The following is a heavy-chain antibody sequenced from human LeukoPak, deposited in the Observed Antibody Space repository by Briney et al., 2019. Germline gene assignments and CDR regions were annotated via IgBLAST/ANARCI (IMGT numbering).Heavy chain of an antibody. CDR2: IYSGGST. V-gene: IGHV3-53*01. J-gene: IGHJ6*03. D-gene: IGHD4-23*01. Sequence: GGSLRLSCAASGFTVSSNHMSWLRQAPGKGLEWVSVIYSGGSTYYADSVRGRFTISRDNSKNTLYLQMNSLRAEDTAVYHCARGLYGGNFYYYYMDVWGKGTTVTVSS. CDR3: ARGLYGGNFYYYYMDV. CDR1: GFTVSSNH.